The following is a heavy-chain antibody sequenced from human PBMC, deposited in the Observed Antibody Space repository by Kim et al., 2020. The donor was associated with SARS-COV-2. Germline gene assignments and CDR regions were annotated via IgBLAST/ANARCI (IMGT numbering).Heavy chain of an antibody. Sequence: GGSLRLSCAASGFTFSSYWMSWVRQAPGKGLEWVANIKQVGSKKYYVDSVKGRFTIPRDKAKNPLYLQMNNLRADDTAVYFCARGLWSGEYYSFDYWGQGTVVTVSS. CDR1: GFTFSSYW. D-gene: IGHD3-10*01. CDR3: ARGLWSGEYYSFDY. J-gene: IGHJ4*02. CDR2: IKQVGSKK. V-gene: IGHV3-7*01.